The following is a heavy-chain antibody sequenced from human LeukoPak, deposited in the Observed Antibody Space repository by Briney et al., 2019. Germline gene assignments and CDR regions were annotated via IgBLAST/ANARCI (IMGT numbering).Heavy chain of an antibody. D-gene: IGHD4-17*01. Sequence: SETLSLTCTVSGGSIRGSSFYWGWIRQPPGGGLEFIGSIFYRGNTYYNPSLKSRVTISVDKSKNQFSLKLSSVTAAGTAVYYCARRNKNTVTFDYWGQGTLVTVSS. CDR1: GGSIRGSSFY. CDR3: ARRNKNTVTFDY. V-gene: IGHV4-39*07. J-gene: IGHJ4*02. CDR2: IFYRGNT.